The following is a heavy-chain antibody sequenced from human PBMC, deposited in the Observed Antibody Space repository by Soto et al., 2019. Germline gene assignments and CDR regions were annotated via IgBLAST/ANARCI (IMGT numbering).Heavy chain of an antibody. CDR2: IIPIFGTA. Sequence: SVKVSCKASGGTFSSYAISWVRQAPGQGLEWMGGIIPIFGTANYAQKFQGRVTITADESTSTAYMELSSLRSEDTAVYYCARDARQWELLSDWFDPWGQGTLVTVSS. V-gene: IGHV1-69*13. CDR1: GGTFSSYA. CDR3: ARDARQWELLSDWFDP. D-gene: IGHD1-26*01. J-gene: IGHJ5*02.